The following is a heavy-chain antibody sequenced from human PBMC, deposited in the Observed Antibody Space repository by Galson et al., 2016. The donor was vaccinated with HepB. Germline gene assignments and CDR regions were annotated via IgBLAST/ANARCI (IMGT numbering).Heavy chain of an antibody. Sequence: SLRLSCAASGFTFSSYSMNWVRQAPGKGLEWVSSISSSSSYIYYADSVKGRFTISRDNAKNSLYLQMNSLRAEDTAVYYCARIMRSSGYYNVWGQGTLVTVSS. CDR3: ARIMRSSGYYNV. V-gene: IGHV3-21*01. CDR1: GFTFSSYS. J-gene: IGHJ4*02. D-gene: IGHD3-22*01. CDR2: ISSSSSYI.